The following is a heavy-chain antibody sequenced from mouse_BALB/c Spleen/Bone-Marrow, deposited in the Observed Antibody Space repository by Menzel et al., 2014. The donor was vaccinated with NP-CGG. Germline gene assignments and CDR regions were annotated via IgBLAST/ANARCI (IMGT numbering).Heavy chain of an antibody. CDR2: ISSGGSYT. D-gene: IGHD2-4*01. V-gene: IGHV5-9-3*01. CDR1: RFTFSSYA. CDR3: ARHGITRLLDY. Sequence: EGHLGESGGGFVKPRRSLLLSRAVSRFTFSSYAMSWVRQTPEKRLEWVATISSGGSYTYYPDSVKGRFTISRDNAKNTLYLQMSSLRSEDTAMYYCARHGITRLLDYWGQGTTLTVSS. J-gene: IGHJ2*01.